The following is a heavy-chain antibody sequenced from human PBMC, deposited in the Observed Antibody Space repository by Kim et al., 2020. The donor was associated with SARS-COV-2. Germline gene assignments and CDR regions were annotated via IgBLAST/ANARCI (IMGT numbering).Heavy chain of an antibody. Sequence: GGSLRLSCAASGFTFSSYAMSWVRQAPGKGLEWVSAISGSGTNTYFADSVKGRFTISRDNSKNTLFLQMNSLRAEDTAIYYCAKDAYIAGRFGWFDPWGQGTPVTVSS. CDR1: GFTFSSYA. J-gene: IGHJ5*02. D-gene: IGHD6-6*01. CDR2: ISGSGTNT. CDR3: AKDAYIAGRFGWFDP. V-gene: IGHV3-23*01.